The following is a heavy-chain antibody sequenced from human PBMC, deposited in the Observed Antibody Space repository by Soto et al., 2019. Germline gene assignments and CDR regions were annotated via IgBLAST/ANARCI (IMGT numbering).Heavy chain of an antibody. Sequence: QRLSCAASGFTFSSYGMHWVRQAPGKGLEWVAVISYDGSNKYYADSVKGRFTISRDNSKNTLYLQMNSLRAEDTAVYYCAKDGTVTTLDYWAREPWSPSPQ. CDR1: GFTFSSYG. V-gene: IGHV3-30*18. CDR2: ISYDGSNK. CDR3: AKDGTVTTLDY. D-gene: IGHD4-17*01. J-gene: IGHJ4*02.